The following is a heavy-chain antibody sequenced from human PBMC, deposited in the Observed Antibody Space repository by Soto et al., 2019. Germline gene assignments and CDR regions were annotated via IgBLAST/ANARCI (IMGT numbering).Heavy chain of an antibody. CDR2: IYHSGST. D-gene: IGHD3-16*01. J-gene: IGHJ3*02. Sequence: QLQLQESGSGPVKPSQTLSLTCAVSGGSISSGGYSWSWIRQPPGKGLEWIGYIYHSGSTYYNPSLKSRVTISVDRSKNQFSLKLTSVTAADTAVYYCARGQGGGDIWGQGTMVTVSS. CDR3: ARGQGGGDI. V-gene: IGHV4-30-2*01. CDR1: GGSISSGGYS.